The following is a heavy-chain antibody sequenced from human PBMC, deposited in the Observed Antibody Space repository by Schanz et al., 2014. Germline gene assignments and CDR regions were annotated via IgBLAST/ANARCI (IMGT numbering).Heavy chain of an antibody. CDR2: ISDSGDTA. CDR1: GFTFTNYA. V-gene: IGHV3-23*01. J-gene: IGHJ4*01. D-gene: IGHD2-8*02. CDR3: AKSLESCPGGRCSRGYFDY. Sequence: DVQLLESGGGLVQPGGSLRLSCAASGFTFTNYAMSWVRQAPGKGLEWVSLISDSGDTAYYADSVKGRFTISRDNFKGALYLQMSSLRAEDTAVYYCAKSLESCPGGRCSRGYFDYWGLGTLVTVSS.